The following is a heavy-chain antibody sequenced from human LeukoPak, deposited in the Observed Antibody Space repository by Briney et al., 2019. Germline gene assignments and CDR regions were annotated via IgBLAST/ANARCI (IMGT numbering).Heavy chain of an antibody. Sequence: SGGSLRLSCAASTFTFSTYWKTWVRQAPGKGLEWVANINQDGSDKYYVDSVKGRFTISRDNARNSLSLQMNSLTAEDTAVYYCARKREAFDIWGRGTLVTVSS. V-gene: IGHV3-7*01. CDR2: INQDGSDK. CDR3: ARKREAFDI. CDR1: TFTFSTYW. J-gene: IGHJ3*02.